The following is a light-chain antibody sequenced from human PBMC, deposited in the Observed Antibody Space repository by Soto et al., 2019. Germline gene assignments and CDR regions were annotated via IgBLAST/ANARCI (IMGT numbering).Light chain of an antibody. J-gene: IGKJ1*01. CDR3: QQYGSSPLT. CDR1: QSISSYY. CDR2: GAS. Sequence: EIVLTQSPGTLSLSPGERATLSCRASQSISSYYLAWYQQKPGQAPRLLIYGASSRATGVPDKFSGSGSGTDFTLTISRLEPEDFAVYYCQQYGSSPLTFGQGTKVEIQ. V-gene: IGKV3-20*01.